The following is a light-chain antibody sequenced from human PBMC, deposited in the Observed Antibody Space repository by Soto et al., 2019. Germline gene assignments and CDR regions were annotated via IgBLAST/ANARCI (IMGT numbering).Light chain of an antibody. CDR3: QQYNNWPLT. V-gene: IGKV3D-15*01. Sequence: EIVMTQSPATLSVSPGERATLSCRASQSVSSNLAWYQQKPGQAPRLLIYGASTRATGIPARLSGSGSGTEFTLTISSLQSEDFAVYYCQQYNNWPLTFWGGTKVDIK. CDR1: QSVSSN. J-gene: IGKJ4*01. CDR2: GAS.